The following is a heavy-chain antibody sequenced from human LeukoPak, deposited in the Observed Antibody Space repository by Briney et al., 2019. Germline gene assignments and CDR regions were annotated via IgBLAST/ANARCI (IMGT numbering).Heavy chain of an antibody. CDR3: ATTLHSGYYDLY. D-gene: IGHD3-22*01. CDR2: IGGSGAGT. V-gene: IGHV3-23*01. Sequence: PGGSLRLSCAASGFTFSSSAMGWVRQAPGKGLEWVPGIGGSGAGTYYAVSVKGRFTISRDNSKNTLYLQMNSLRAEDTAVYYCATTLHSGYYDLYWGQGTLVTVSS. J-gene: IGHJ4*02. CDR1: GFTFSSSA.